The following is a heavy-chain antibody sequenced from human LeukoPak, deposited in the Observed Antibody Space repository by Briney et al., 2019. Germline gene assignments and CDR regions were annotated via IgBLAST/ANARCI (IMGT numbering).Heavy chain of an antibody. D-gene: IGHD3-3*01. J-gene: IGHJ4*02. Sequence: GGSLRLSCAASGFTFSFYAMSWVRQAPGKGLEWVSAISGNGGNTYYADSVKGRFTISRDNSKNTLYLQMNSLRAEDTAVYYCARATDYDFWSGPGGYWGQGTLVTVSS. CDR3: ARATDYDFWSGPGGY. CDR1: GFTFSFYA. V-gene: IGHV3-23*01. CDR2: ISGNGGNT.